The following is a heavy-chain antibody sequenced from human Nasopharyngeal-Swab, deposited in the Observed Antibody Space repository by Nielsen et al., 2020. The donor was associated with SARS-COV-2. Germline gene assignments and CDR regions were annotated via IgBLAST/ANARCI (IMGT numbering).Heavy chain of an antibody. CDR2: VDPETDET. CDR1: GYTLTELY. V-gene: IGHV1-24*01. CDR3: VTGLQQYRLQFDY. Sequence: ASAKVSCKVSGYTLTELYIHWVRQAPGKEREWMGGVDPETDETHYAQKFQGRVTMTQDTSPDAAYMKVNRLRSEDTAIYYCVTGLQQYRLQFDYWGQGTLVTVSS. J-gene: IGHJ4*02. D-gene: IGHD1-1*01.